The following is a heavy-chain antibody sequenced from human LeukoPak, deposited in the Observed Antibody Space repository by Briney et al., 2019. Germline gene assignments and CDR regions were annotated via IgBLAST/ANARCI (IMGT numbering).Heavy chain of an antibody. CDR3: ARPRGDTVGEFDY. CDR1: GGSISSDY. CDR2: IHYSGST. V-gene: IGHV4-59*12. J-gene: IGHJ4*02. D-gene: IGHD3-16*01. Sequence: SETLSLTCTVSGGSISSDYWSWIRQPPGKGLEWIGYIHYSGSTNYNPSLKSRVTISVDTSKNQFSLKLSSVTAADTAVYYCARPRGDTVGEFDYWGQGTLVTVSS.